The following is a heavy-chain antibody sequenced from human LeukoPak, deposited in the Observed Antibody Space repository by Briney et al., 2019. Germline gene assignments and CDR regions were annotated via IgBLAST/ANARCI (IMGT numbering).Heavy chain of an antibody. CDR3: AKLGGLAAAGDY. CDR1: GFTFSSYD. V-gene: IGHV3-30*02. CDR2: IWYDGSNK. D-gene: IGHD6-13*01. J-gene: IGHJ4*02. Sequence: PGGSLRLSCAASGFTFSSYDMHWVRQAPGKGLEWVAVIWYDGSNKYYADSVKGRFTISRDNSKNTLYLQMNSLRAEDTAVYYCAKLGGLAAAGDYWGQGTLVTVSS.